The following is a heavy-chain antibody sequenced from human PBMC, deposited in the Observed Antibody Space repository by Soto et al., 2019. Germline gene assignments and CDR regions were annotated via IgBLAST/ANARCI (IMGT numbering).Heavy chain of an antibody. Sequence: EVQLVESGGGLVQPGGSLRLSCAASGFTFSSYAMSWVRQAPGKGLEWVSSLSGSGGSPYYADSVKGRFTISRDNSKNTLFLQMNSLRAEDTAVYYCARADSSARYFYYGMDVWGQGTTVTVSS. CDR1: GFTFSSYA. CDR2: LSGSGGSP. CDR3: ARADSSARYFYYGMDV. D-gene: IGHD6-25*01. J-gene: IGHJ6*02. V-gene: IGHV3-23*04.